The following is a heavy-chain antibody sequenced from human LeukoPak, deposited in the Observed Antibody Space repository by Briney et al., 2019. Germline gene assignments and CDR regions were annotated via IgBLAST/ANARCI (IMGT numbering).Heavy chain of an antibody. CDR2: ISYDGSDK. D-gene: IGHD6-19*01. V-gene: IGHV3-30*18. CDR3: AKDRGSGWTYAFDI. J-gene: IGHJ3*02. CDR1: EFTFSNYV. Sequence: GGSLRLSCAASEFTFSNYVMHWVRQAPGKGLEWVAVISYDGSDKYYADSVKGRFTISRDNSKNTLYLQMNSLRAEDTAVYYCAKDRGSGWTYAFDIWGPGTMVTVSS.